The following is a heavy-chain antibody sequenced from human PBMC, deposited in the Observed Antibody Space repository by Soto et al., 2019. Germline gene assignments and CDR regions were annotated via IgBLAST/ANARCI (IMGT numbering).Heavy chain of an antibody. D-gene: IGHD1-20*01. CDR1: GGSVNTDY. CDR2: ISGRTGST. CDR3: AAVIPHTPYNSPHYFGH. V-gene: IGHV3-23*01. Sequence: ETLSLTCAVSGGSVNTDYWWSWVRQPPGKGLEWVSAISGRTGSTSYADSVKGRFTISRDNSRNTLYLQMNSLRAEDTAVYYCAAVIPHTPYNSPHYFGHWGQGTLVTVSS. J-gene: IGHJ4*02.